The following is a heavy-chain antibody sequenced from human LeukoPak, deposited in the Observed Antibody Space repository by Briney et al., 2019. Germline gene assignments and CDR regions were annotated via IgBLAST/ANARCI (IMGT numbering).Heavy chain of an antibody. CDR1: GFTVSSNY. CDR3: ARDVLDSSCYYWVDY. D-gene: IGHD3-22*01. CDR2: IYSGGST. J-gene: IGHJ4*02. Sequence: AGGSLRLSCAASGFTVSSNYMRWVRQAPGKGLEWVSVIYSGGSTYYEDSVKGRFTISRDNSKNTMCIEMNSLRTEDRAVYYCARDVLDSSCYYWVDYWGQGTLVTVSS. V-gene: IGHV3-53*01.